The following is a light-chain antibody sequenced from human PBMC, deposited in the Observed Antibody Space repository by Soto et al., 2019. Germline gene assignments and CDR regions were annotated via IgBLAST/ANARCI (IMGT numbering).Light chain of an antibody. J-gene: IGLJ1*01. CDR3: SSYTSSSTLGV. V-gene: IGLV2-14*01. CDR1: SSDVGGYNY. Sequence: LAQPASVSGSPGQSITISCTGTSSDVGGYNYVSWYQQHPGKAPKLMIYEVSNRPSGVSNRFSGSKSGNTASLTISGLQAEDEADYYCSSYTSSSTLGVFGTGTKVTVL. CDR2: EVS.